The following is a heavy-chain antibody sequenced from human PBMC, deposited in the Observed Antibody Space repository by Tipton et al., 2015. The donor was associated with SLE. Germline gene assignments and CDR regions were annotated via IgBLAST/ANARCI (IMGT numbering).Heavy chain of an antibody. Sequence: TLSLTCTVSGGSISSYYWSWIRQPPGKGLEWIGYIYYSGSTNYNPSLKSRVTISVDTSKNQFSLKLSSVTAADTAVYYCARDLTGLDFDCWGQGTLVTVSS. V-gene: IGHV4-59*12. J-gene: IGHJ4*02. CDR1: GGSISSYY. CDR2: IYYSGST. CDR3: ARDLTGLDFDC. D-gene: IGHD1-20*01.